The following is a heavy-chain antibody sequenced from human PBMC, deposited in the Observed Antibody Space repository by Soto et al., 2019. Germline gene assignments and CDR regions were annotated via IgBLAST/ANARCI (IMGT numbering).Heavy chain of an antibody. CDR1: GNTFTSYD. CDR2: INPNSGNI. Sequence: APVKVSCKASGNTFTSYDINWVRQATGHGLDWIGWINPNSGNIGYAQKFQGRVTRTRDTAIRTAYMEVSRLRSDDTAVYYCARGRASGSYYLLDYWGQGTLVTASS. D-gene: IGHD3-10*01. CDR3: ARGRASGSYYLLDY. J-gene: IGHJ4*02. V-gene: IGHV1-8*01.